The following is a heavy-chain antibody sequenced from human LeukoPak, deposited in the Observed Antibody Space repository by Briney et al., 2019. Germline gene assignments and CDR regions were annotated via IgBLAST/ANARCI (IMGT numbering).Heavy chain of an antibody. Sequence: ASVKVSCKASGYTFTSYDINWVRQATGQGVEWMGWMNPNSGNTGYAQKFQGRVTMTRNTSISTAYMELSSLRSEDTAVYYCARGGARFLEWLPKGRRYYFDYWGQGTLVTVSS. V-gene: IGHV1-8*01. CDR1: GYTFTSYD. CDR3: ARGGARFLEWLPKGRRYYFDY. J-gene: IGHJ4*02. D-gene: IGHD3-3*01. CDR2: MNPNSGNT.